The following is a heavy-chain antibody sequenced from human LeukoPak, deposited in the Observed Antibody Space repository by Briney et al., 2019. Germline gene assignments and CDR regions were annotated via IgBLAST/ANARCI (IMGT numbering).Heavy chain of an antibody. J-gene: IGHJ3*02. CDR1: GGTFSSYA. D-gene: IGHD3-3*01. V-gene: IGHV1-69*05. CDR3: ARDLAYYDFWSAADAFDI. CDR2: IIPIFGTA. Sequence: SVKVSCKASGGTFSSYAISWVRQAPGQGLEWMGRIIPIFGTANYAQKLQGRVTITTDESTSTAYMELSSLRSEDTAVYYCARDLAYYDFWSAADAFDIWGQGTMVTVSS.